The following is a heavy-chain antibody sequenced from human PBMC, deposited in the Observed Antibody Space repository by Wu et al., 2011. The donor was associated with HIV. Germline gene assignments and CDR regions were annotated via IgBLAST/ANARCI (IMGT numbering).Heavy chain of an antibody. CDR2: ISGHSGET. CDR1: GYTFSYYG. J-gene: IGHJ1*01. CDR3: AREGGDGYNLKH. Sequence: QVQLVQSGAEVKKPGASVTVSCKTSGYTFSYYGITWVRQGPGRGLEWLGWISGHSGETNYAQDLQGRVTMTTDTSTSTAYMELRSLRSDDTAVYYCAREGGDGYNLKHWGQGTLVTVSS. D-gene: IGHD5-24*01. V-gene: IGHV1-18*01.